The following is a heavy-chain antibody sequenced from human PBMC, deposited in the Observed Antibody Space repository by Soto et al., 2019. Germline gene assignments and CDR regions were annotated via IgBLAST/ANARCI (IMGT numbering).Heavy chain of an antibody. Sequence: SETLSLTCTVSGGSISSSSYYWGWIRQPPGKGLEWIGSIYYSGSTYYNPSLKSRVTISVDTSKNQFSLKLSSVTAADTAVYYCARQRPTDGRWEFANYYGMDVWGQGTPVTVSS. V-gene: IGHV4-39*01. CDR3: ARQRPTDGRWEFANYYGMDV. CDR2: IYYSGST. CDR1: GGSISSSSYY. J-gene: IGHJ6*02. D-gene: IGHD1-26*01.